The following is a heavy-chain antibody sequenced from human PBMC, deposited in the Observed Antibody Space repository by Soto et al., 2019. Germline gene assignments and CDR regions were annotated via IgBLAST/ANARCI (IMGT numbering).Heavy chain of an antibody. V-gene: IGHV5-10-1*01. J-gene: IGHJ4*02. CDR3: ARHQYDLLTGYYNLAAY. CDR1: GYSFSSQW. Sequence: GESLKISCKGSGYSFSSQWITWVRQMPGKGLEWMGKTDPSDSYTNYSPSFQGHVTFSADKSISTAYLQWSSLKASDTAMYYCARHQYDLLTGYYNLAAYWGQGTLVTVSS. D-gene: IGHD3-9*01. CDR2: TDPSDSYT.